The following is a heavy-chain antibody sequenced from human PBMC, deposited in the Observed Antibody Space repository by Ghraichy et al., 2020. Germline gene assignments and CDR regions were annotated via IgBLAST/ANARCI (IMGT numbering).Heavy chain of an antibody. CDR3: AREDRYSSYKAFDI. Sequence: ASVKVSCKASGYTFTSYGISWVRQAPGQGLEWMGWISAYNGNTNYAQKLQGRVTMTTDTSTSTAYMELRSLRSDDTAVYYCAREDRYSSYKAFDIWGQGTMVTVSS. J-gene: IGHJ3*02. CDR2: ISAYNGNT. V-gene: IGHV1-18*01. CDR1: GYTFTSYG. D-gene: IGHD6-13*01.